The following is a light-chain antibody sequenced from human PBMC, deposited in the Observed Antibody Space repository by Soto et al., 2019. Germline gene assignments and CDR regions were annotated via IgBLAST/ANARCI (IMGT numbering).Light chain of an antibody. J-gene: IGLJ2*01. CDR1: SSNIGAGYD. Sequence: QSVVTQPPSVSGAPGQRVTISCTGSSSNIGAGYDVHWYQQFPGTAPKLLIYGNNNRPSGVPDRFSGSKSGTSASLAITGLQAEDEADYYCQSFDTRLNSVVFGGRTKLTVL. CDR3: QSFDTRLNSVV. V-gene: IGLV1-40*01. CDR2: GNN.